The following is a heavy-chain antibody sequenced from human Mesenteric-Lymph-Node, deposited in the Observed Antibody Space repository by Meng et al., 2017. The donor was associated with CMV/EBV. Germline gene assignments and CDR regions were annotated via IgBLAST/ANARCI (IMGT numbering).Heavy chain of an antibody. V-gene: IGHV5-10-1*04. Sequence: CASDSYRGWRQRPGKGREGMGRSDPTNAYTSYSESVQGKVDSSTDKTNSTANLQWRSMSALDTAIYYCARLPYSSTSLYFVFDFWGQGTLVTVSS. D-gene: IGHD6-6*01. CDR2: SDPTNAYT. J-gene: IGHJ4*02. CDR3: ARLPYSSTSLYFVFDF. CDR1: CASDS.